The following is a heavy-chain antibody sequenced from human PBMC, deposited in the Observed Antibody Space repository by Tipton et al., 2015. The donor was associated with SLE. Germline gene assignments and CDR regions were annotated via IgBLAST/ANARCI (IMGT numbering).Heavy chain of an antibody. CDR3: AMDTSTWLRFDH. CDR1: GGSVNIGDYY. CDR2: VYTTGDT. Sequence: TLSLTCTVSGGSVNIGDYYWSWIRQPAGKGLEWIGHVYTTGDTNYNPSLRSRVTISVDTSKNQFSLRLSSVTAADTAVYYCAMDTSTWLRFDHWGRGTLVSVSS. V-gene: IGHV4-61*09. D-gene: IGHD6-13*01. J-gene: IGHJ4*02.